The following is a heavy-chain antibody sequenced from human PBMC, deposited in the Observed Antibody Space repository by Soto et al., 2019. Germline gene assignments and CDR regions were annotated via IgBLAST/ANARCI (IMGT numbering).Heavy chain of an antibody. V-gene: IGHV1-18*01. CDR3: ASGGNYYDILTESYYYYYMDV. CDR2: MNANNGNT. J-gene: IGHJ6*03. Sequence: GASVKVSCKASGYTFTSYGISWVRQAPGQGLEWMGWMNANNGNTDYAQKLQGRVTMTRNTSTSTAYMELRSLRSEDTAVYYCASGGNYYDILTESYYYYYMDVWGKGTTVTVSS. D-gene: IGHD3-9*01. CDR1: GYTFTSYG.